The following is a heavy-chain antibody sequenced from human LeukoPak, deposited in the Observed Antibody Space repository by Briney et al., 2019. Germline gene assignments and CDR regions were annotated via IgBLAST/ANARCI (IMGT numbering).Heavy chain of an antibody. D-gene: IGHD1-26*01. J-gene: IGHJ6*03. CDR2: IYYSGST. V-gene: IGHV4-39*01. Sequence: SSETLSLTCTVSGGSISSGSYYWGWIRQPPGKGLEWIGSIYYSGSTYYNPSLKSRVTISVDTSKNQFSLKLSSVTAADTAVYYCARGARLNFYYMDVWGKGSTATVSS. CDR3: ARGARLNFYYMDV. CDR1: GGSISSGSYY.